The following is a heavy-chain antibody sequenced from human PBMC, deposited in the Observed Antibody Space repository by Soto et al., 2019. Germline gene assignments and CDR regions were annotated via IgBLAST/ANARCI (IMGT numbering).Heavy chain of an antibody. CDR3: ASGASRWYPYSLDP. V-gene: IGHV1-69*01. CDR2: IIPYYSTL. Sequence: QAQAVPSGSEVRKPGSSVKLSCKASEGTFNSYAIAWVRQAPGQGLEWMGGIIPYYSTLNYAQKFQDRYTITAADSPNTAYMQLTILRSDDTAVYLGASGASRWYPYSLDPWAQETVVSVSS. CDR1: EGTFNSYA. J-gene: IGHJ5*02. D-gene: IGHD6-13*01.